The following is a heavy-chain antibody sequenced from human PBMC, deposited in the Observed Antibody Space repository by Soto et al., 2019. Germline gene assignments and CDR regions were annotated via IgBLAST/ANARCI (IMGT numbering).Heavy chain of an antibody. CDR1: GFTFSSYS. CDR3: AGFYGDSGYYYYGMDV. D-gene: IGHD4-17*01. Sequence: GGSLRLSCAASGFTFSSYSMNWVRQAPGKGLEWVSYISSSSSTIYYADSVKGRFTISRDNAKNSLYLKMNSLRDEDTAVYYCAGFYGDSGYYYYGMDVWGQGTTVTVSS. J-gene: IGHJ6*02. CDR2: ISSSSSTI. V-gene: IGHV3-48*02.